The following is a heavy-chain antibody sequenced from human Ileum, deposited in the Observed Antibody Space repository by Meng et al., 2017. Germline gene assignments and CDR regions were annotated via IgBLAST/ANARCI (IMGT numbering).Heavy chain of an antibody. D-gene: IGHD5-12*01. CDR2: IFHGGTT. J-gene: IGHJ4*02. Sequence: QVQLQGSGPGLVRPSGTRALTCAVSGDSISSGNWWNWVRQSPGKGLEWIGEIFHGGTTNYNPSLKNRVTLLMDKSKNQFSLQLTSVTAADTAVFYCARGIGDIRVGFDYWGQGILVTVSS. CDR1: GDSISSGNW. V-gene: IGHV4-4*02. CDR3: ARGIGDIRVGFDY.